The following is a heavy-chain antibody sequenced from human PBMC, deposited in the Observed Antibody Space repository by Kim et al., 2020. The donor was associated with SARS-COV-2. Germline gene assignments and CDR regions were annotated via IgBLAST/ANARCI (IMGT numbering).Heavy chain of an antibody. Sequence: DSWKGRFTISRDNSKNSLYLQMNSLRTEDTALYYCAKDQYSGSYLEWFDPWGQGTLVTVSS. D-gene: IGHD1-26*01. V-gene: IGHV3-43*01. CDR3: AKDQYSGSYLEWFDP. J-gene: IGHJ5*02.